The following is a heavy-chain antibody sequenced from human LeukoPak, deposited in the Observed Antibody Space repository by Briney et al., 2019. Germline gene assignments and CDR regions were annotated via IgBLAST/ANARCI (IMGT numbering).Heavy chain of an antibody. CDR1: VYTFSIYA. V-gene: IGHV3-23*01. J-gene: IGHJ5*02. Sequence: PGVSLRLSCTASVYTFSIYAVICLRRARGGGLVWVTSISCSGGFTTSTYYADSVKGRFTISRDNSDNKLYLQMDGLRADDTAVYYCVKDRRYAGNSALSWFDHWGQGTLVTVSS. D-gene: IGHD4-23*01. CDR3: VKDRRYAGNSALSWFDH. CDR2: ISCSGGFTTST.